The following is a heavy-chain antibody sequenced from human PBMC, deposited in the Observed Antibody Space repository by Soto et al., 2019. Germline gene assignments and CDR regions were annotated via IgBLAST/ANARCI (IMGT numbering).Heavy chain of an antibody. V-gene: IGHV4-39*01. CDR1: GGSISSSSYY. CDR2: IYYSGNSGST. D-gene: IGHD4-4*01. CDR3: ARTRTVAYYYGMDV. J-gene: IGHJ6*02. Sequence: SETLSLTCTVSGGSISSSSYYWGWIRQPPGKGLEWIGNIYYSGNSGSTYYNPSLRSRVTISVDTSKNQFSLKLSPVTAADTAVYYCARTRTVAYYYGMDVWGQGTTVT.